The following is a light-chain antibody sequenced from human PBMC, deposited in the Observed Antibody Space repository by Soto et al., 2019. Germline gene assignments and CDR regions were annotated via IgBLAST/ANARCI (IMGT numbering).Light chain of an antibody. V-gene: IGKV1-5*03. Sequence: DFQMTQSPSTLSASVGDRVTITCRASQSISSWLAWYQQKPGKAPKLLIYKASTLQSGVPSRFSGSGSGTEFTLTISSLQPDDFAAYYCQQYDSYPLTFGGGTKVELK. CDR2: KAS. CDR1: QSISSW. J-gene: IGKJ4*01. CDR3: QQYDSYPLT.